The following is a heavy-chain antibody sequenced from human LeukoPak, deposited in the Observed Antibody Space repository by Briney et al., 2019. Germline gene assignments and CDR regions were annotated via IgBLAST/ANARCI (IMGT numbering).Heavy chain of an antibody. V-gene: IGHV3-21*01. J-gene: IGHJ6*03. Sequence: GGSLRLSCAASGFTFSSYSMNWVRQAPGKGLEWVSSISSSSSYIYYADSVKGRFTISRDNAKNSLYLQMNSLRAEDTAVYYCAREYYDFWSGYYSGYYYYYMDVWGRGTTVTVSS. CDR1: GFTFSSYS. CDR2: ISSSSSYI. D-gene: IGHD3-3*01. CDR3: AREYYDFWSGYYSGYYYYYMDV.